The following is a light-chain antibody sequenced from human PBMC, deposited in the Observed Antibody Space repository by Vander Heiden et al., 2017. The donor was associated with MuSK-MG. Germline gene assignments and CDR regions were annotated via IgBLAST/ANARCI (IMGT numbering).Light chain of an antibody. CDR1: QSISSY. J-gene: IGKJ2*01. CDR3: QQSESAALT. Sequence: DIQMTQSPSSLSASVGDRVTITCRASQSISSYLDWYQQKPGKAPKLLIYAASSLQSGVPSRFSGSGSGTDFTLTISRLQPEDFATYYCQQSESAALTFGPGTKMEIK. CDR2: AAS. V-gene: IGKV1-39*01.